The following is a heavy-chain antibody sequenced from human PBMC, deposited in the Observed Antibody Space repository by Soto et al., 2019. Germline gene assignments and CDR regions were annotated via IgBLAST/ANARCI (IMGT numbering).Heavy chain of an antibody. J-gene: IGHJ4*02. D-gene: IGHD3-22*01. Sequence: ASVKVSCKASGYTFTSYGISWVRQAPGQGLEWMGWISAYNGNTNYAQKLQGRVTMTTDTSTSTAYMELRSLRSDDTAVYYCARDKTLPTYYYDSSGYYPPGYWGQGTLVTVSS. CDR3: ARDKTLPTYYYDSSGYYPPGY. CDR1: GYTFTSYG. V-gene: IGHV1-18*01. CDR2: ISAYNGNT.